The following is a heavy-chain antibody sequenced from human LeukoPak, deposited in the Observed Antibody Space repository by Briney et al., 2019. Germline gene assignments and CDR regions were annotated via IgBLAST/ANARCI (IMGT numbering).Heavy chain of an antibody. CDR1: GGSFSGYY. CDR3: ALTEVVAATPYY. J-gene: IGHJ4*02. D-gene: IGHD2-15*01. Sequence: KPSETLSLTCAVYGGSFSGYYWSWIRQPPGKGLEWIGYIYYSGSTYYNPSLKSRVTISVDTSKNQFSLKLSSVTAADTAVYYCALTEVVAATPYYWGQGTLVTVSS. V-gene: IGHV4-59*06. CDR2: IYYSGST.